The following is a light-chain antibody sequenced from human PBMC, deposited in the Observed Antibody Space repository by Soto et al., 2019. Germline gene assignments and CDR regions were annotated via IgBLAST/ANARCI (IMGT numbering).Light chain of an antibody. CDR1: QSVTSTY. J-gene: IGKJ2*01. V-gene: IGKV3-20*01. CDR3: QQYGSTPPT. Sequence: EIVLTQSPGTLSLSPGERATLYCRASQSVTSTYFAWYQQKPGQALRLLIYGATSRATCIPDRFSCSGSGTDFTLTISRLEPEDFAVYYCQQYGSTPPTFGQGTKLEIK. CDR2: GAT.